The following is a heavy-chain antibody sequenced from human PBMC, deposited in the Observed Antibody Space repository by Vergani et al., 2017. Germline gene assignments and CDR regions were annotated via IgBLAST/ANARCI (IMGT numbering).Heavy chain of an antibody. CDR3: ARSDYSNYAAERN. CDR1: GGSISSYY. V-gene: IGHV4-59*12. CDR2: IYDSDST. D-gene: IGHD4-11*01. Sequence: QVQLQESGPGLVKPSETLSLTCTVSGGSISSYYWSWIRQSPGKGLEWIGYIYDSDSTNYNPSLKSRVTISVDTSKNQFSLKLSSVTAADTAVYYCARSDYSNYAAERNWGQGTLVTVSS. J-gene: IGHJ4*02.